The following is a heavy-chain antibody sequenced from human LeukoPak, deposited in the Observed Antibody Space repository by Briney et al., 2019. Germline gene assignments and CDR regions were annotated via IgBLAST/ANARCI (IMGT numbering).Heavy chain of an antibody. J-gene: IGHJ6*02. CDR1: GFTFSSYS. CDR2: ISTSNSYT. Sequence: GGSLRLSCAASGFTFSSYSMNWVRQAPGKGLEWVSYISTSNSYTYYADSVKGRFTISRDNAKNSLYLQMNSLRAEDTAVYYCARDHLEGSSDFPGGYYYYYGMDVWGQGTTVTVSS. CDR3: ARDHLEGSSDFPGGYYYYYGMDV. V-gene: IGHV3-21*01. D-gene: IGHD6-13*01.